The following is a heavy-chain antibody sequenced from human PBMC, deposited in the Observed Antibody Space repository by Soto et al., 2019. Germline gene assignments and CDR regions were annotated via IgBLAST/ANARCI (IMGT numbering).Heavy chain of an antibody. CDR2: INPDNGVP. J-gene: IGHJ4*02. D-gene: IGHD3-16*01. CDR3: AGTDYLFSTLTYYFDY. V-gene: IGHV1-2*02. Sequence: GASVKVSCKASGYTFTGDYVNWARQAPGQGLEWMGWINPDNGVPNYAQKFQGRVTLSRDTSINTAYMELSRLTSDDTAMYYCAGTDYLFSTLTYYFDYWGQGTLVTVS. CDR1: GYTFTGDY.